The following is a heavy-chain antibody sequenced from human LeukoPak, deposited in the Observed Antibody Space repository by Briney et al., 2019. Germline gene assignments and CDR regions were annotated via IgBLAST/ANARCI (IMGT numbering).Heavy chain of an antibody. CDR2: IIPIFGTA. J-gene: IGHJ3*02. D-gene: IGHD3-10*01. CDR1: GGTFSSYA. Sequence: SVKVSCKASGGTFSSYAISWVRQAPGQGLEWMGGIIPIFGTANYAQKFQGRVTITADESTSTAYMELSSLRSGDTAVYYCARDAIPFGALGIAFDIWGQGTMVTVSS. V-gene: IGHV1-69*13. CDR3: ARDAIPFGALGIAFDI.